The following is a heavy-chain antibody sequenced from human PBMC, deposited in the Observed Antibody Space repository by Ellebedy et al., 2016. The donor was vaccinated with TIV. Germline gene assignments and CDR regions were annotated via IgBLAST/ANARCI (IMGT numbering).Heavy chain of an antibody. V-gene: IGHV4-59*13. J-gene: IGHJ4*02. D-gene: IGHD2-2*01. Sequence: SETLSLTXTVSGGSISSYYWSWIRQPPGKGLEWIGYTYYSGSTNYNPSLKSRVTISVDTSKNQFSLKLSSVTAADTAVYYCARHYCSSTSCYYVYYFDYWGQGTLVTVSS. CDR2: TYYSGST. CDR1: GGSISSYY. CDR3: ARHYCSSTSCYYVYYFDY.